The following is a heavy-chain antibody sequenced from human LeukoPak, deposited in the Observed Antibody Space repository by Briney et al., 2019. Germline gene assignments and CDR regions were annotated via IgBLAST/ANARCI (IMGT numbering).Heavy chain of an antibody. Sequence: PGGSLRLSCAASGFTFSDHYMGWVRQAPGKGLEWVGRSRNKANSYTTEYAASVKGRFTISRDESKNSLYLQMNSLITEDTAVYYCVRLRSDYYGDYWGQGTLVTVSS. D-gene: IGHD3-3*01. CDR1: GFTFSDHY. J-gene: IGHJ4*02. CDR2: SRNKANSYTT. V-gene: IGHV3-72*01. CDR3: VRLRSDYYGDY.